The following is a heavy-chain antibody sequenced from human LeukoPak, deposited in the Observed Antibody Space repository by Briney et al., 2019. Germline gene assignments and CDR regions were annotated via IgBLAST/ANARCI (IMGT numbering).Heavy chain of an antibody. D-gene: IGHD5-12*01. J-gene: IGHJ4*02. Sequence: SETLSLTCAVYGGSFSGYYWSWIRQPPGKGLEWIGEINHSGSTNYNPSLKSRVTTSVDTSKNQFSLKLSSVTAADTAVYYCARPSVRGYSGYAPQPVDYWGQGTLVTVSS. CDR2: INHSGST. V-gene: IGHV4-34*01. CDR3: ARPSVRGYSGYAPQPVDY. CDR1: GGSFSGYY.